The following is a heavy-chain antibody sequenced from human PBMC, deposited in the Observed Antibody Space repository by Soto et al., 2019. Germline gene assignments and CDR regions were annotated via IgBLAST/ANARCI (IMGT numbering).Heavy chain of an antibody. V-gene: IGHV1-18*01. CDR2: ISAYNGNT. CDR1: GYTFTSYG. J-gene: IGHJ5*02. D-gene: IGHD5-12*01. Sequence: DSLKVACKASGYTFTSYGISWVRQAPGQGLEWMGWISAYNGNTNYAQKHQGRVTMTTDTSTSTAYMELRSLRSDDTAVYYCARGRIVATCSWLNPGGHGTLVTVSS. CDR3: ARGRIVATCSWLNP.